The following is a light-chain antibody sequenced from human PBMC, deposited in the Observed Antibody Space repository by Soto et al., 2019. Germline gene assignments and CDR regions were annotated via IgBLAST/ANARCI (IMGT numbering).Light chain of an antibody. CDR1: QSVTSSY. CDR2: QTS. V-gene: IGKV3-20*01. Sequence: IVLTQSPGTLSLSPGEGATLSCRYSQSVTSSYLAWYQQKHGQAPRILIYQTSIRATDIPDRFSGRGSGTDLTININRLEPEDGEVYECQNYDSSPYTFGQGTRLEIK. J-gene: IGKJ5*01. CDR3: QNYDSSPYT.